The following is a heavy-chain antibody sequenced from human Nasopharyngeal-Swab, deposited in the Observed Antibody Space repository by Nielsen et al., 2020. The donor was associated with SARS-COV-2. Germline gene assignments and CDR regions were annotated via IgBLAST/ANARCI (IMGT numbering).Heavy chain of an antibody. D-gene: IGHD5-18*01. CDR3: ATAAAMVGLYYYYYGMDV. CDR1: GYTLTELS. V-gene: IGHV1-24*01. J-gene: IGHJ6*02. CDR2: FDPEDGET. Sequence: ASVKVSCKVSGYTLTELSMHWVRQAPGNGLEWMGGFDPEDGETIYAQKFQGRVTMTEDTSTDTAYMELSSLRSEDTAVYYCATAAAMVGLYYYYYGMDVWGQGTTVTVSS.